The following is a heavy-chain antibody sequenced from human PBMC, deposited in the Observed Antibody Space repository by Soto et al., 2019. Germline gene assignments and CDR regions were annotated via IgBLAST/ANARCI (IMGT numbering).Heavy chain of an antibody. CDR1: GFTFSSYW. Sequence: GSLRLSCAASGFTFSSYWMHWVRQAPGEGLVWVSYIKPDGSRTKDADSVKGRFTISRDNARNTLYLRMNSLRAEDTAVYYCARDNNWSYDSWGRGTLVTVSS. J-gene: IGHJ4*02. D-gene: IGHD1-1*01. CDR3: ARDNNWSYDS. V-gene: IGHV3-74*03. CDR2: IKPDGSRT.